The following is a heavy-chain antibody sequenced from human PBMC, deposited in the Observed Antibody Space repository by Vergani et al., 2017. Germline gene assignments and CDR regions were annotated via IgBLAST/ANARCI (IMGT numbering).Heavy chain of an antibody. CDR2: INHSGST. Sequence: QVQLQQWGAGPLKPSETLSLTCAVHLGSFSGHYWSCIRQPPGKGLEWIGEINHSGSTNYNPPIKSRATISVDTSKNQFSLKLSSVTSADTAVYYCARGLTVVVVGATRGMDVWGQGTTVTVSS. CDR3: ARGLTVVVVGATRGMDV. V-gene: IGHV4-34*01. J-gene: IGHJ6*02. D-gene: IGHD2-15*01. CDR1: LGSFSGHY.